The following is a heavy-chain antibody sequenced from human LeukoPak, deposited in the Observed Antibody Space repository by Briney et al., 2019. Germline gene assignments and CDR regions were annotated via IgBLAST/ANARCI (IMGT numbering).Heavy chain of an antibody. D-gene: IGHD6-13*01. J-gene: IGHJ4*02. CDR1: GFTFSNYA. CDR3: AKAFTSIAALYYFDY. Sequence: GGSLRLSCAASGFTFSNYAMSWVRQAPGKGLEWVSAISGSGGSTYYADSVKGRFTISRDNSKNTLYLQMNSLRAEDTAVYYCAKAFTSIAALYYFDYWGQGTLVTVSS. V-gene: IGHV3-23*01. CDR2: ISGSGGST.